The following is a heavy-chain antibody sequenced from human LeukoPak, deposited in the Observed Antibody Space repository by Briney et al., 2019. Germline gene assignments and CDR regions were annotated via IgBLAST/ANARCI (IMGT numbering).Heavy chain of an antibody. CDR3: ARLGYCTNGVCSN. Sequence: SETLSLTCTVSGGSISSYYWSWIRQPPGKGLEWIGEINHSGSTNYNPSLKSRVTISVDTSKNQFSLKLSSVTAADTAVYYCARLGYCTNGVCSNWGQGTLVTVSS. J-gene: IGHJ4*02. CDR1: GGSISSYY. D-gene: IGHD2-8*01. V-gene: IGHV4-34*01. CDR2: INHSGST.